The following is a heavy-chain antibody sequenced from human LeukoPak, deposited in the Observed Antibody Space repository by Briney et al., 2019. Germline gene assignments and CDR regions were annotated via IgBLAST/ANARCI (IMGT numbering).Heavy chain of an antibody. CDR3: ARGDYCDSSGQKGGLDY. CDR2: IYHSGST. Sequence: SETLSLTCAVSGGSISSGGYSWSWIRQPPGKGLEWIGYIYHSGSTYYNPSLKSRVTISVDRSKNQFSLKLSSVTAADTAVYYCARGDYCDSSGQKGGLDYWGQGTLVTVSS. J-gene: IGHJ4*02. CDR1: GGSISSGGYS. V-gene: IGHV4-30-2*01. D-gene: IGHD3-22*01.